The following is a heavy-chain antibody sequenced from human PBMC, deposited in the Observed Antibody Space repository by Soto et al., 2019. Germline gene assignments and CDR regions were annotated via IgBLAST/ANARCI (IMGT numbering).Heavy chain of an antibody. CDR3: SNEGWFSYYDSSGYYAHALDI. CDR2: IYHSGST. Sequence: SLACAVCRGSVRSAGDAGSWKRQPPGKGLEWIGYIYHSGSTYYNPSLKSRVTISVDRSKNQFYLTLSSVTAADTAVYYFSNEGWFSYYDSSGYYAHALDISGQAIIVTGPS. J-gene: IGHJ3*02. V-gene: IGHV4-30-2*01. CDR1: RGSVRSAGDA. D-gene: IGHD3-22*01.